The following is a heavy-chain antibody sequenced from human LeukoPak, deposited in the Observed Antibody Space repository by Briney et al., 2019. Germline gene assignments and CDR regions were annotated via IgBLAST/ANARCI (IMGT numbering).Heavy chain of an antibody. CDR1: GFTFRSYA. Sequence: GGSLRLSCAASGFTFRSYAMHWVRQAPGKGLEWVAVISYDGSNKYYADSVKGRFTISRDNSKNTLYLQMNSLRAEDTAVYYCARDLYDSSGYYPLWGYWGQGTLVTVSS. D-gene: IGHD3-22*01. V-gene: IGHV3-30-3*01. CDR2: ISYDGSNK. J-gene: IGHJ4*02. CDR3: ARDLYDSSGYYPLWGY.